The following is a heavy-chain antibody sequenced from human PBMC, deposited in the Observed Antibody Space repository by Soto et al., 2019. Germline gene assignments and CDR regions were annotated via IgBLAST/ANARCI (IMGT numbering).Heavy chain of an antibody. J-gene: IGHJ2*01. CDR2: IYPADSET. V-gene: IGHV5-51*03. CDR1: GYYFVSYW. Sequence: EVQLVQSGVEVKMSGESLKISCKASGYYFVSYWIAWVRHMPGKGLEWMGMIYPADSETRYSPSFQGQVTISADKITDTAYLQWDSLKASDAATYYCARGKDIVLVPVLMAGYCDHWGRGTLVTVSS. CDR3: ARGKDIVLVPVLMAGYCDH. D-gene: IGHD2-15*01.